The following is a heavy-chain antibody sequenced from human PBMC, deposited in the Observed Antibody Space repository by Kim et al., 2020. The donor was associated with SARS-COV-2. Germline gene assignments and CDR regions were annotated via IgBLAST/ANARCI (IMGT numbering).Heavy chain of an antibody. CDR3: ARHWIAAAEGSGWFDP. Sequence: LKSRVTISVDTSKNQFSLKLSSVTAADTAVYYCARHWIAAAEGSGWFDPWGQGTLVTVSS. J-gene: IGHJ5*02. D-gene: IGHD6-13*01. V-gene: IGHV4-59*08.